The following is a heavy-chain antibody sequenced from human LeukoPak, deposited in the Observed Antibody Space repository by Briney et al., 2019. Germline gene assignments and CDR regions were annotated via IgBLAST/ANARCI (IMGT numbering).Heavy chain of an antibody. V-gene: IGHV4-39*01. Sequence: KASETLSLTCTVSGGSISSSSYYWGWIRQPPGKGLEWIGSIYYSGSTYYNPSLKSRVTISVDTSKNQFSLKLSSVTAADTAVYYCASLLPWNFQHWGQGTLVTVSS. CDR1: GGSISSSSYY. D-gene: IGHD3-10*01. CDR3: ASLLPWNFQH. J-gene: IGHJ1*01. CDR2: IYYSGST.